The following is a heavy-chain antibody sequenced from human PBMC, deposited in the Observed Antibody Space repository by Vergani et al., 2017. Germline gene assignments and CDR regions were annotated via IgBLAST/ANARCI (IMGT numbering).Heavy chain of an antibody. CDR3: ATGRRCSTTSCHLDPSSYYYYYYGMDV. J-gene: IGHJ6*02. CDR2: IYNSGST. D-gene: IGHD2-2*01. V-gene: IGHV4-31*11. CDR1: GGSISSGGYY. Sequence: QVQLQESGPGLVKPSQTLSLTCAVSGGSISSGGYYWTWIRQHPGKGLEWIGCIYNSGSTHYNPSLKSRVTVSGDTSKNQFSLKLSSVTVADTAVYYCATGRRCSTTSCHLDPSSYYYYYYGMDVWGQGTTVTVSS.